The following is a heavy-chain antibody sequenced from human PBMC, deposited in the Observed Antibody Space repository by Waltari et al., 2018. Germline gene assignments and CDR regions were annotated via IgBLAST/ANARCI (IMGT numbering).Heavy chain of an antibody. D-gene: IGHD3-22*01. J-gene: IGHJ4*02. V-gene: IGHV3-30-3*01. CDR3: ARDPDTYYYDSSGIDLGY. CDR2: ISYDGSNK. Sequence: QVQLVESGGGVVQPGRSLRLSCAASGFTFSSYAMHWVRQAPGKGLEWVAVISYDGSNKYYADSVKGRFTISRDNSKNTLYLQMNSLRAEDTAVYYCARDPDTYYYDSSGIDLGYWGQGTLVTVSS. CDR1: GFTFSSYA.